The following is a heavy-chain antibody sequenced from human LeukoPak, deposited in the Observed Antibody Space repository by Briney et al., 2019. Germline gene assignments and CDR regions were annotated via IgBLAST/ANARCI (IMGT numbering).Heavy chain of an antibody. J-gene: IGHJ4*02. CDR1: GGSISSSSYY. CDR3: ASRSAARPGPLVYHYFAY. Sequence: AETLSLTCTVSGGSISSSSYYWGWLRQPPRKGQEWMRYIYYSGSSSYNASLKSRVSISVDTSKNQFSLKLRSVTAADTAVYYCASRSAARPGPLVYHYFAYWGQGVLVTVSS. CDR2: IYYSGSS. V-gene: IGHV4-39*01. D-gene: IGHD6-6*01.